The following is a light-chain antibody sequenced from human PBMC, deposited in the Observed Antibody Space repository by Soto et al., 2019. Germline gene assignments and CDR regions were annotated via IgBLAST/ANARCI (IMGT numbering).Light chain of an antibody. CDR1: QSVGSS. CDR3: QKYNSWPRT. CDR2: DIF. V-gene: IGKV3D-15*01. J-gene: IGKJ4*02. Sequence: EIVMTQSPATLSVSPGERATLSCMASQSVGSSLALYQQKPGQAPRLVIYDIFTRSTGAPTRISGSGSGTEFTLTCISLQSEDFSFDYCQKYNSWPRTFGGGNKVEIK.